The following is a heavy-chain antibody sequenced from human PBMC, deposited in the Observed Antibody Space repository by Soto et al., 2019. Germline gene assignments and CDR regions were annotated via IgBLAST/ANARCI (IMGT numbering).Heavy chain of an antibody. V-gene: IGHV1-69*18. J-gene: IGHJ6*02. CDR1: GGAFNNYA. CDR3: AREMPSTAAAYFYYGLNG. D-gene: IGHD6-13*01. Sequence: QVQLVQSGAEVKRPGSSVKVSCKASGGAFNNYAIYWVRQAPGQGLEWLGTIVPVFPSVYYAPRFQGRLTITADGSTDTVYMMLNRLKTEDTAVYYCAREMPSTAAAYFYYGLNGWGQGTSVTVSS. CDR2: IVPVFPSV.